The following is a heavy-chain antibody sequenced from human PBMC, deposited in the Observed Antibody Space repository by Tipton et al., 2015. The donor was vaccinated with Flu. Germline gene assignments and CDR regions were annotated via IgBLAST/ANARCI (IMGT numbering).Heavy chain of an antibody. CDR2: VRYDGNNK. CDR3: AKQKDRGYYGMDV. J-gene: IGHJ6*02. D-gene: IGHD6-13*01. Sequence: SLRLSCSASGFTFSIYGMHWVRRAPGKGLEWVTFVRYDGNNKYYADSVKGRFTISRDNSKSALYLQMNSLRAEDTAVYYCAKQKDRGYYGMDVWGQGTTVTVSS. CDR1: GFTFSIYG. V-gene: IGHV3-30*02.